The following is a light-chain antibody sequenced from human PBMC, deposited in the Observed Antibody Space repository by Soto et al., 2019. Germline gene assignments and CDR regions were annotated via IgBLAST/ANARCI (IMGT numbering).Light chain of an antibody. CDR1: QSVSSTY. CDR3: QQYDVSPWA. V-gene: IGKV3-20*01. Sequence: EIVLTQSPGTLSLSPGEIATLSCRASQSVSSTYLAWYQQKAGQAPRLLIYGASSRATGIPNRFSGGGSGTDFTLPISRLEPEDFAVYYCQQYDVSPWAFGQGTKLEIK. CDR2: GAS. J-gene: IGKJ2*01.